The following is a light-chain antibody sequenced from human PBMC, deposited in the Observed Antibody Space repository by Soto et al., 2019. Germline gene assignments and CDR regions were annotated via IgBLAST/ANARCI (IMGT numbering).Light chain of an antibody. CDR3: QSYDSSNPWV. Sequence: NFMLTQPHSVSESPGKTVTISCTRSSGSIASNYVQWYQQRPGSAPTTVIYEDNQRPSGVPDRFSGSIDSSSNSASLTISGLKTEDEADYYCQSYDSSNPWVFGGGTKL. CDR1: SGSIASNY. V-gene: IGLV6-57*04. CDR2: EDN. J-gene: IGLJ3*02.